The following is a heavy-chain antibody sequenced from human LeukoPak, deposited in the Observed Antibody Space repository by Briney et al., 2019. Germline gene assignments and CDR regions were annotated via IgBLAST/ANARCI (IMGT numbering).Heavy chain of an antibody. J-gene: IGHJ4*02. CDR1: GFTFSSYS. D-gene: IGHD2-2*01. CDR3: AKTRSSTIVPPLDY. V-gene: IGHV3-21*01. CDR2: ISSSSSYI. Sequence: GGSLRLSCAASGFTFSSYSMNWVRQAPGKGPEWVSSISSSSSYIYYADSVKGRFTISRDNAKNSLYLQMNSLRAEDTAVYYCAKTRSSTIVPPLDYWGQGTLVTVSS.